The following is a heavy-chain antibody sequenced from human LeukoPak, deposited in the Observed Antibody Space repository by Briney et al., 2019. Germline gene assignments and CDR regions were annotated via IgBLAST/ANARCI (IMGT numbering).Heavy chain of an antibody. CDR2: ISHDERNK. D-gene: IGHD3-10*01. Sequence: GALPLTCLGDAGFTISYYWRCFGPHAAGEGVGIGATISHDERNKYHADSVKGRFTISRDNSKSTLYLQMNSLRAEDTAVYYCAKDWGYYFASGSSYLDYWGQGTLVTVSS. CDR1: GFTISYYW. CDR3: AKDWGYYFASGSSYLDY. V-gene: IGHV3-30*18. J-gene: IGHJ4*02.